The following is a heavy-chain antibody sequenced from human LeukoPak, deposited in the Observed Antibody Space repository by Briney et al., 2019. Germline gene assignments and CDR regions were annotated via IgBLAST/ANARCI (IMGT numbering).Heavy chain of an antibody. D-gene: IGHD4-17*01. V-gene: IGHV4-34*01. CDR1: GGSFSGYY. CDR2: INHSGST. Sequence: SETLSLTCAVYGGSFSGYYWSWIRQPPGKGLEWIGEINHSGSTNYNPSLKSRVTISVDTSKNQFSLKLSSVTAADTAVDYCARHADGEDLYYFDDWGQGTLVTVSS. CDR3: ARHADGEDLYYFDD. J-gene: IGHJ4*02.